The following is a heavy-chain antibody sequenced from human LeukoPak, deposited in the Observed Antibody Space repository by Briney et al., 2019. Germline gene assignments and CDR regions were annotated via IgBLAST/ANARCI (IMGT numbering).Heavy chain of an antibody. CDR1: GGSVSGTYY. D-gene: IGHD3-10*01. J-gene: IGHJ5*02. CDR2: IYYTGST. Sequence: SETLSLTCTVSGGSVSGTYYWSWIRQPPGKGLEWIGYIYYTGSTNYNTSLKSRVTMSVDTSKNQLSLRLSAVTAADTAVYYCARARIGWFDPWGQGTLVTVSS. CDR3: ARARIGWFDP. V-gene: IGHV4-61*01.